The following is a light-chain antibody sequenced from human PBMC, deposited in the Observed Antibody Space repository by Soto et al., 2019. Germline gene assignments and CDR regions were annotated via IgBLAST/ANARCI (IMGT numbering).Light chain of an antibody. J-gene: IGKJ1*01. CDR2: GAS. CDR3: QQYGSSPRT. CDR1: QSVSNNY. Sequence: EIVLTHSPATLSLSPWEIATLSCRASQSVSNNYLAWYQQKPGQAPRLLIHGASNRAPGIPDRFSGSGSGTDFTLTISRLEPEDFAVYYYQQYGSSPRTFGQGTKVDIK. V-gene: IGKV3-20*01.